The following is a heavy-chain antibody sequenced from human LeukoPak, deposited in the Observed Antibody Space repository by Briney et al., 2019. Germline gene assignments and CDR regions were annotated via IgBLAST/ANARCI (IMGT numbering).Heavy chain of an antibody. V-gene: IGHV3-11*01. D-gene: IGHD3-3*01. CDR1: GFTFSDCY. J-gene: IGHJ6*02. Sequence: GGSLRLSCAASGFTFSDCYMSWIRQAPGKGLEWVSYISSSGSTIYYADSVKGRFTISRDNAKNSLYLQMNSLRAEDTAVYYCARVYYDFWSGYGMDVWGQGTTVTVSS. CDR2: ISSSGSTI. CDR3: ARVYYDFWSGYGMDV.